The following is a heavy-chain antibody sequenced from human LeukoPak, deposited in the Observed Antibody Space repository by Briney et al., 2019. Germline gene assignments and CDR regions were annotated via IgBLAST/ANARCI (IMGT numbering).Heavy chain of an antibody. J-gene: IGHJ4*02. Sequence: GGSLRLSCAGSGFSFSSAWMNWVRQAPGKGLEWVGLIKSNTNGGTTAYAAPVKGRFTISRDDSKNTLYLQMDSLKTEDTGVYYCTTEYWGSNYWGQGTLVTISS. CDR2: IKSNTNGGTT. D-gene: IGHD7-27*01. CDR1: GFSFSSAW. V-gene: IGHV3-15*07. CDR3: TTEYWGSNY.